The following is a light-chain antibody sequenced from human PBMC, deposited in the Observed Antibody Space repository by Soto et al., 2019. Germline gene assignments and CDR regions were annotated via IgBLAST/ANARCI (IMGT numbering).Light chain of an antibody. Sequence: DIQMTQSPSTLSASVGDRVTITCRASQRISSWLAWYQQKPGTAPKLLIYKASTLESGVPSRFSGIRSGTEFTLSVSSLQPDEFATYFCQQYNDSFPYTFGHWTKLEIK. CDR3: QQYNDSFPYT. V-gene: IGKV1-5*03. CDR2: KAS. CDR1: QRISSW. J-gene: IGKJ2*01.